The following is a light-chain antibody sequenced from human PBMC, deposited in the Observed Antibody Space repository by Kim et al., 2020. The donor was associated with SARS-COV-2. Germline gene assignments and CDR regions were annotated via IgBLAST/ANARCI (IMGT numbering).Light chain of an antibody. CDR3: QQYDNLPYT. Sequence: DIQMTQSPSSLSASVGDRVTITCQESQDINKCLNWYQQKPGKAPKLLINDVFNLEIGVPSRFSGSGSGTDFTFTISSLQPEDIATYYCQQYDNLPYTFGQGTKLEI. J-gene: IGKJ2*01. V-gene: IGKV1-33*01. CDR1: QDINKC. CDR2: DVF.